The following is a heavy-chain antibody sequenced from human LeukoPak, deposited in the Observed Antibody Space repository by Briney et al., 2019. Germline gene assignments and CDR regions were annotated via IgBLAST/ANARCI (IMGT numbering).Heavy chain of an antibody. J-gene: IGHJ4*02. V-gene: IGHV1-46*01. CDR1: GYTFTSYY. CDR3: ARDPAVTNYYYFDY. CDR2: INPSGGST. Sequence: GAAVKVSCKASGYTFTSYYMHWVRQAPVQGLEWMGIINPSGGSTSYAQKFQGRVTMTRDMSTSTVYMELSSLRSEDTAVYYCARDPAVTNYYYFDYWGQGTLVTVSS. D-gene: IGHD4-17*01.